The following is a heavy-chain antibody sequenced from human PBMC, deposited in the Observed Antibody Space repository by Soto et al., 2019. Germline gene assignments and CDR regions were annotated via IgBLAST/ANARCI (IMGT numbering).Heavy chain of an antibody. D-gene: IGHD4-17*01. CDR2: ISWNSGSI. CDR1: GFTFDDYA. V-gene: IGHV3-9*01. J-gene: IGHJ2*01. Sequence: PGGSLRISCAASGFTFDDYAMPWVRQAPGKGLEWVSGISWNSGSIGYADSVKGRFTISRDNAKNSLYLQMNSLRAEDTALYYCAKDIHSGDYVPRYFDLWGRGTLVTVSS. CDR3: AKDIHSGDYVPRYFDL.